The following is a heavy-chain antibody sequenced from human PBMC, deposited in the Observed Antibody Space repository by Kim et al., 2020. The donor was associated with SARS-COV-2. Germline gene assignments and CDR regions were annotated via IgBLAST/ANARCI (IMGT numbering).Heavy chain of an antibody. V-gene: IGHV3-33*08. CDR3: ARDGEREQWLVWGDDY. CDR2: ICHDGSNK. D-gene: IGHD6-19*01. J-gene: IGHJ4*01. CDR1: GFTFSGYG. Sequence: GGSLRLSCAASGFTFSGYGMRWVRQAPGKGLEWVAVICHDGSNKYYADSVKGRFTISRDNAKNTLFLQMNRPRAEDTAVYYCARDGEREQWLVWGDDYWG.